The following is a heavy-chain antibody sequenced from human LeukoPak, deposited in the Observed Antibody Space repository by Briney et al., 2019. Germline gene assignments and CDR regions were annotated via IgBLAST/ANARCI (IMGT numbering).Heavy chain of an antibody. CDR1: GFTFDDNS. D-gene: IGHD6-13*01. CDR2: IYYSGST. CDR3: ARVESRAAGHYYYYYGMDV. J-gene: IGHJ6*02. V-gene: IGHV4-59*01. Sequence: LRLSCAASGFTFDDNSMNWVRQPPGKGLEWVGYIYYSGSTNYNPSLKSRVTISVDTSKNQFSLKLSSVTAADTAVYYCARVESRAAGHYYYYYGMDVWGQGTTVTVSS.